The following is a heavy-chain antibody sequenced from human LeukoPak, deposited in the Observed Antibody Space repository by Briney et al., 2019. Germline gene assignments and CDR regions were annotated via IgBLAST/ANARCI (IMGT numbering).Heavy chain of an antibody. D-gene: IGHD6-19*01. CDR1: GFTVSSNY. V-gene: IGHV3-53*05. Sequence: GGSLRLSCAASGFTVSSNYMSWVRQAPGKGLEWVSVLYSGGSTYYADSVKGRFTISRDNSKNTLYLQMNSLRAEDTAVYYCAKPLAVAGTGDAFDIWGQGTMVTVSS. CDR2: LYSGGST. CDR3: AKPLAVAGTGDAFDI. J-gene: IGHJ3*02.